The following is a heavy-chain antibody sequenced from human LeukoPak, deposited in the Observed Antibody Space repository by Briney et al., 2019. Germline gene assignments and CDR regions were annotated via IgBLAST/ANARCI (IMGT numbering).Heavy chain of an antibody. J-gene: IGHJ4*02. V-gene: IGHV4-4*07. Sequence: SETLSLTCTVSGGSISSYYWSWIRQPAGKGLEWIGRIYTSGSTNYNASLKSRVSMSVDTSRNQFSLKLSSVTAADTAVFYCARENSGSYREFDYRGQGTLVTVSS. CDR3: ARENSGSYREFDY. D-gene: IGHD1-26*01. CDR1: GGSISSYY. CDR2: IYTSGST.